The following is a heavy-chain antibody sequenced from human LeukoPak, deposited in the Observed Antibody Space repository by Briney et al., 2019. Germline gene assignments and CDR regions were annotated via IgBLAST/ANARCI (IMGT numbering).Heavy chain of an antibody. J-gene: IGHJ4*02. CDR1: SGSIGSYY. Sequence: SETLSLTCTVSSGSIGSYYWSWIRQPPGKGLEWIGCIYYSGSTSYNPSLKSRVTISVDTSKNQFSLKLSSVTAADTAVYYCASAGYYYDSSGYYSAFHYWGQGTLVTVSS. CDR2: IYYSGST. V-gene: IGHV4-59*01. CDR3: ASAGYYYDSSGYYSAFHY. D-gene: IGHD3-22*01.